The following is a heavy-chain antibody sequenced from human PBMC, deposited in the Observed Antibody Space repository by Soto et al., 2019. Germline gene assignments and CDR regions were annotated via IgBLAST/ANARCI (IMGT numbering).Heavy chain of an antibody. Sequence: QMQLVQSGPEVKKPGTSVKVSCKASTLTFTSSAVQWVRQARGQRLEWIGWIVVGSGNTKYAQNFQERGTIPRGMYSGTAYLELSSLRYEATALYYCATHREGATYYFDYWGQGTLLTVSA. V-gene: IGHV1-58*01. CDR3: ATHREGATYYFDY. J-gene: IGHJ4*02. CDR2: IVVGSGNT. D-gene: IGHD1-26*01. CDR1: TLTFTSSA.